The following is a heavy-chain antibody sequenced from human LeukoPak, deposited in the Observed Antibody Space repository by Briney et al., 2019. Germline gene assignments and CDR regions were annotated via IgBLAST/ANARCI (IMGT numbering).Heavy chain of an antibody. D-gene: IGHD3-22*01. CDR3: ARGHNYYDSSGYYYGDLDFDY. Sequence: GASVKVSCKASGYTFTSYYMHWVRQAPGQGLEWMGIINPSGGSTSYAQKFQGRVTMTRDMSTSTVYMELSSLRSEDTAVYYCARGHNYYDSSGYYYGDLDFDYWGQGTLVTVSS. V-gene: IGHV1-46*01. CDR1: GYTFTSYY. CDR2: INPSGGST. J-gene: IGHJ4*02.